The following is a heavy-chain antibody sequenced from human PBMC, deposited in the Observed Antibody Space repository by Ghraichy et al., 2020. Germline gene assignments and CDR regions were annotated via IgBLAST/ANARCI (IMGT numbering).Heavy chain of an antibody. J-gene: IGHJ5*01. Sequence: SCAASGFTFSSFDMHWVRQAPGKGLEWVANILFDGSNQFYADSVKGRFTISRDNSKNTLFLQMDRLRVEDTAVYYCAKRGDYGDSSIWFDSWGPGSLVTVSS. CDR1: GFTFSSFD. D-gene: IGHD4-17*01. CDR2: ILFDGSNQ. CDR3: AKRGDYGDSSIWFDS. V-gene: IGHV3-33*06.